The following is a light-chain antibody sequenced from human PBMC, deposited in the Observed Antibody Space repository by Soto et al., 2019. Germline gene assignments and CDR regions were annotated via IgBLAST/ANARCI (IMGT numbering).Light chain of an antibody. CDR1: RSSVGSNT. V-gene: IGLV1-44*01. CDR2: SNN. Sequence: QSVLTQPPSASGTPGQRVTISCSGSRSSVGSNTVNWYQHLPGTAPKLLIYSNNHRPSGVPDRFSGSKSGTSASLAISGLQSEDEADYYCATWDDSVKGWMFGGGTKLTVL. J-gene: IGLJ3*02. CDR3: ATWDDSVKGWM.